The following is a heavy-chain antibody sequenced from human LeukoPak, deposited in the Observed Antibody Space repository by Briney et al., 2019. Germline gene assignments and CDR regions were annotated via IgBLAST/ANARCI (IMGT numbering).Heavy chain of an antibody. D-gene: IGHD2-2*01. CDR2: ISAYNGNT. V-gene: IGHV1-18*04. Sequence: ASVKVSCKASGYTFTSYGISWVRQAPGQGLEWMGWISAYNGNTNYAQKLQGRVTMTTDTSTSTAYMELRSLRSDDTAVYCCARAGVCSSTSCYADLYYYYYGMDVWGKGTTVTVSS. CDR1: GYTFTSYG. CDR3: ARAGVCSSTSCYADLYYYYYGMDV. J-gene: IGHJ6*04.